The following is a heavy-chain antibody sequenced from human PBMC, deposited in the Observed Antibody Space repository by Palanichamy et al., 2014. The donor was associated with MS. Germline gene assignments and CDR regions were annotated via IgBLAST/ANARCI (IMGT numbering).Heavy chain of an antibody. J-gene: IGHJ4*02. CDR1: GFTVSSSY. CDR2: IYSGGST. D-gene: IGHD1-26*01. Sequence: EVQLVESGGGLVQPGGSLRLSCAASGFTVSSSYMTWVRQAPGKGLEWVSVIYSGGSTYYADSVKGQFTISRDNSKNTLYLQMNSLRAEDTAVYYCARQIVGTTVGDYWGQGTLVTVSS. CDR3: ARQIVGTTVGDY. V-gene: IGHV3-66*02.